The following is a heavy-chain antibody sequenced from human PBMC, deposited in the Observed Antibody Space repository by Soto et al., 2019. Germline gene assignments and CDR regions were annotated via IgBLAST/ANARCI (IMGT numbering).Heavy chain of an antibody. V-gene: IGHV1-2*04. CDR3: ARVRYCSGGSCYPSFDY. D-gene: IGHD2-15*01. J-gene: IGHJ4*02. CDR1: GYTFTAYY. Sequence: ASVKVSCKASGYTFTAYYIHWVRQAPGHGLEWMGFISPNSGGTQFAPKFQGLVTMTGDTSLSTVYMDLSRLRSEDTAVYYCARVRYCSGGSCYPSFDYWGQGTLVTVSS. CDR2: ISPNSGGT.